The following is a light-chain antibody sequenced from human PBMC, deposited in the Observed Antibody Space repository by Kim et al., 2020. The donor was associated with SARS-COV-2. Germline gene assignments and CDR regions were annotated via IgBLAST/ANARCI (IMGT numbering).Light chain of an antibody. CDR3: SSYTSSSTPVV. J-gene: IGLJ2*01. Sequence: QSVLTQPASVSGSPGQSITISCTGTSSDIGGYNSVSWYQQHPGKAPKLMIYDVSNRPSGVSNRFSGSKSGNTASLTISGLRAEDEADYYCSSYTSSSTPVVFGGGTQLTVL. CDR1: SSDIGGYNS. CDR2: DVS. V-gene: IGLV2-14*03.